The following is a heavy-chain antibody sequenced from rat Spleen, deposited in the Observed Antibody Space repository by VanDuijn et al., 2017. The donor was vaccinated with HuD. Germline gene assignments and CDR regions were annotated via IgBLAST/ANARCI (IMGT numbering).Heavy chain of an antibody. CDR2: ISAGGGST. J-gene: IGHJ2*01. D-gene: IGHD1-9*01. Sequence: EVQLVESGGGLVQPGRSLKLSCEASGFIFSNNYMAWVRQAPTKGLEWVAYISAGGGSTYYRDSVKGRFTISRDNAKSTLYLQMDSLRSEDTATYYCARRHYGYTDYFDYWGQGVMVTVSS. V-gene: IGHV5-27*01. CDR1: GFIFSNNY. CDR3: ARRHYGYTDYFDY.